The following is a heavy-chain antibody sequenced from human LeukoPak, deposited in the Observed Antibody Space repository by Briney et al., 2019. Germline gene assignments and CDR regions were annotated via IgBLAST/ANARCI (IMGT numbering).Heavy chain of an antibody. V-gene: IGHV1-2*02. J-gene: IGHJ3*02. CDR2: INPNSGGT. CDR1: GYTFTGYY. D-gene: IGHD4-17*01. Sequence: ASVKVSCKASGYTFTGYYMHWVRQAPGQGLEWMGWINPNSGGTNYAQKFQGRVTMTRDTSISTAYMELSRLRSDDTAVYYCAREKGDYGDYEGFDAFDIWGQGTMVTVSS. CDR3: AREKGDYGDYEGFDAFDI.